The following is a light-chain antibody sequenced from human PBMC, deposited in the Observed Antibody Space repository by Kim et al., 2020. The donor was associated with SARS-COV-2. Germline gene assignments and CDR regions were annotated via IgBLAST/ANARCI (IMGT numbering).Light chain of an antibody. V-gene: IGLV3-19*01. Sequence: SSELTQDPAVSVALGQTGRITCQGDSLRSYYATWYQQKPRQAPLLVIFGRNNRPSGIPDRFSGSTSGNTASLTISGAQAEDEADFYCQSRDSGGNVVFGGGTQLTVL. CDR3: QSRDSGGNVV. J-gene: IGLJ2*01. CDR2: GRN. CDR1: SLRSYY.